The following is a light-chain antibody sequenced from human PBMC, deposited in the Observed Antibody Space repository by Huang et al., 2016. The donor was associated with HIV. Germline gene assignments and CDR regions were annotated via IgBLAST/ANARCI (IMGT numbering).Light chain of an antibody. J-gene: IGKJ2*01. V-gene: IGKV3-11*01. CDR1: QSVTSY. CDR2: DAS. Sequence: EIVLTQSPATLSLSPGERATLSCRTSQSVTSYLAWYQQKPGQAPRLLICDASNRATGIAARCSGSGSGTDFTLTISSLGPEDFAVDYCQQRSNWPPYTFGPGTKLEIK. CDR3: QQRSNWPPYT.